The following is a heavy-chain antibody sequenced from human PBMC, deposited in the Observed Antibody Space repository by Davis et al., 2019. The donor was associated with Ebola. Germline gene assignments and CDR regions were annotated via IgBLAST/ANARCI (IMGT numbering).Heavy chain of an antibody. V-gene: IGHV4-61*01. CDR2: IYYSGST. Sequence: PSETLSLTCTVSGGSVSSGSYYWSWIRQPPGKGLEWIGYIYYSGSTNYNPSLKSRVAISVDTSKNQFSLKLSSVTAADTAVYYCARADSVATRREFRFDYWGPGTLVTVSS. CDR1: GGSVSSGSYY. D-gene: IGHD5-12*01. CDR3: ARADSVATRREFRFDY. J-gene: IGHJ4*02.